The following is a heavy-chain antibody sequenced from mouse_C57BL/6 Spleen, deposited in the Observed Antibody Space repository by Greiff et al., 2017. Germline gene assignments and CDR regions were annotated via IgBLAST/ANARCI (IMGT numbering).Heavy chain of an antibody. CDR3: ARPINYGNCAMDY. Sequence: QVQLKESGPGLVAPSQSLSITCTVSGFSLTSSGVSWVRQPPGKGLEWLGVIWGDGSTNHHSALISRLSISNDNSKCQAFLKLNSLRTDDTDTYYCARPINYGNCAMDYWGQGTSVTVSS. J-gene: IGHJ4*01. CDR1: GFSLTSSG. CDR2: IWGDGST. V-gene: IGHV2-3*01. D-gene: IGHD2-1*01.